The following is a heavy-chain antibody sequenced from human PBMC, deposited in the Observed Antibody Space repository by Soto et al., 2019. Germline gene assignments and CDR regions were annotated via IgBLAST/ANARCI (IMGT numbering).Heavy chain of an antibody. J-gene: IGHJ5*02. CDR2: MYPNSGNT. CDR3: ARGFWIGYYGGHAKWFDP. CDR1: GYTFTSYD. V-gene: IGHV1-8*01. D-gene: IGHD3-3*01. Sequence: QVQLVQSGAEVKKPGASVKVSCKASGYTFTSYDINWVRQATGQGLEWMGWMYPNSGNTGYAQKFQGRVTMTRNTTKSTAYMELSSLRSEDTAVYYCARGFWIGYYGGHAKWFDPWGQGTLVTVSS.